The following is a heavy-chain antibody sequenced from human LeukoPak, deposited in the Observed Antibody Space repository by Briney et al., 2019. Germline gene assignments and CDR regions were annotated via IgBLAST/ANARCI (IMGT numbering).Heavy chain of an antibody. Sequence: PSETLSLTCAVSGGSISSGGYSWSWIRQPPGKGLEWIGYIYHSGSTYYNPSLKSRVTISVDTSKNQFSLKLSSVTAADTAVYYCARGDMLAVDPWGQGTLVTVSS. V-gene: IGHV4-30-2*01. CDR3: ARGDMLAVDP. J-gene: IGHJ5*02. CDR1: GGSISSGGYS. D-gene: IGHD2-8*01. CDR2: IYHSGST.